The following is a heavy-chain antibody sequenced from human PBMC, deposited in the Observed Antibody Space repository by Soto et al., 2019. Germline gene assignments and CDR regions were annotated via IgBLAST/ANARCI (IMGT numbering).Heavy chain of an antibody. CDR2: IIPIFGTA. V-gene: IGHV1-69*13. J-gene: IGHJ3*02. Sequence: GASVKVSCKASGGTFSSYAISWVRRAPGQGLEWMGGIIPIFGTANYAQKFQGRVTITADESTSTAYMELSSLRSEDTAVYYCARAIYYYDSSGYYLYDAFDIWGQGTMVTVSS. D-gene: IGHD3-22*01. CDR3: ARAIYYYDSSGYYLYDAFDI. CDR1: GGTFSSYA.